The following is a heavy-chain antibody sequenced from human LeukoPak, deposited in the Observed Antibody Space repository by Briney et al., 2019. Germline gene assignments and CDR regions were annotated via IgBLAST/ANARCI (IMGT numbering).Heavy chain of an antibody. D-gene: IGHD5-12*01. Sequence: SETLSLTCTVSGGSISSGDYYWSWIRQPPGKGLEWIGYIYYSGSTYYNPSLKSRVTISVDTSKNQFSLKLSSVTAADTAVYYCARPGYARGAFDYWGQGTLVTVSS. V-gene: IGHV4-30-4*08. J-gene: IGHJ4*02. CDR2: IYYSGST. CDR1: GGSISSGDYY. CDR3: ARPGYARGAFDY.